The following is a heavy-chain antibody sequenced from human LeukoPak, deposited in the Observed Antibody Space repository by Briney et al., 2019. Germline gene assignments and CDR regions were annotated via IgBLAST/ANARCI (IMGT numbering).Heavy chain of an antibody. J-gene: IGHJ3*02. CDR1: GGSISSYY. CDR3: ARNPRYYYDSSGDLLYAFDI. CDR2: IYYRGST. V-gene: IGHV4-59*08. Sequence: PSETLSLTCTVSGGSISSYYGSCIRRPPGKGLEGSGYIYYRGSTNYNPSPTRRVTISVDTSQNQFSLKRSSVTAADTAVYSCARNPRYYYDSSGDLLYAFDIWGPGTTVTVSS. D-gene: IGHD3-22*01.